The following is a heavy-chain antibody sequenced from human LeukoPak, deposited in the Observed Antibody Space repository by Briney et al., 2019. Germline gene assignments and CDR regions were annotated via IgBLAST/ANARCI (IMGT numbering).Heavy chain of an antibody. CDR3: ASSFGSGWHNWFDP. Sequence: SETLSLTCTVSGGSISSYYWSWIRQPPGKGLEWIGEINHSGSTNYNPSLKSRVTISVDTSKNQFSLKLSSVTAADTAVYYCASSFGSGWHNWFDPWGQGTLVTVSS. V-gene: IGHV4-34*01. CDR1: GGSISSYY. CDR2: INHSGST. J-gene: IGHJ5*02. D-gene: IGHD6-19*01.